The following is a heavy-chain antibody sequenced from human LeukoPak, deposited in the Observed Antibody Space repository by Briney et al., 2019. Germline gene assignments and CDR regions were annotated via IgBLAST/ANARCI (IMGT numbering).Heavy chain of an antibody. CDR3: VKGGRICSSSTCRVDY. J-gene: IGHJ4*02. CDR1: GFSFGSHA. D-gene: IGHD2-2*01. CDR2: IGGSGAVT. V-gene: IGHV3-23*01. Sequence: PGGSLRLSCAASGFSFGSHAMSWVRQAPGKGLEWVSVIGGSGAVTHYADSVKGRFTISRDKSNNTLYLQMDNLSAEDTAIYYCVKGGRICSSSTCRVDYWGQRTLVTVSS.